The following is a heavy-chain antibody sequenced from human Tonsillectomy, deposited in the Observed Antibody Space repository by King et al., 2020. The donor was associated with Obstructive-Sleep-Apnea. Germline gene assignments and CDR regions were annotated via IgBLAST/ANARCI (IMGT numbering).Heavy chain of an antibody. CDR3: ARGRKHWLSATNWFDP. CDR1: GGSFSGYY. Sequence: VQLQQWGAGLLKPSETLSLTCAVYGGSFSGYYWSWIRQPPGKGLEWIGEINHSGSTNYNPSLKSRVTISVDTSKNQFSLKLSSVTAADTAVYYCARGRKHWLSATNWFDPWGQGTLVTVSS. D-gene: IGHD6-19*01. J-gene: IGHJ5*02. CDR2: INHSGST. V-gene: IGHV4-34*01.